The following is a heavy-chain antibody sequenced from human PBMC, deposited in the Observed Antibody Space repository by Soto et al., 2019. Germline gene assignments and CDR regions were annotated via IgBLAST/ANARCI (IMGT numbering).Heavy chain of an antibody. J-gene: IGHJ4*01. Sequence: GASVKVSCKASGGTFSSYTISWVRQAPGQGLEWMGRIIPISGIANHAQKFQGRVTITADKSTGTAYMELSSLRSEDTAVYYYDNSAWPPGEWGQGTLVTVSS. CDR3: DNSAWPPGE. D-gene: IGHD7-27*01. CDR1: GGTFSSYT. V-gene: IGHV1-69*02. CDR2: IIPISGIA.